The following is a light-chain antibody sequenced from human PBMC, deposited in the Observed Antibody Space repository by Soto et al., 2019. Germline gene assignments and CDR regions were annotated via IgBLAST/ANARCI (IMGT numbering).Light chain of an antibody. V-gene: IGKV3-20*01. J-gene: IGKJ2*01. CDR1: QNVRDSY. CDR3: QQYDT. Sequence: EIVLMQSPGTLSLSPGERATLSCRASQNVRDSYLAWYQQKPGQAPSLLLYDTSTRATGVPDRFSGSGSGTDFALTISRVEPEDFAVYYCQQYDTFGQGTKLEIK. CDR2: DTS.